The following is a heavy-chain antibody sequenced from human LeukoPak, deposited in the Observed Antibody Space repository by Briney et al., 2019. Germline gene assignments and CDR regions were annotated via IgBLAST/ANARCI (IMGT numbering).Heavy chain of an antibody. CDR2: MNPNSGNT. Sequence: GASVRVSFKASGYTFTIYDINWGRLAPGQGVERMGWMNPNSGNTGYALKFQRRVTMTRNTTISTAYMELSSLRSEDTAVYYCTRSSSWYNWTAISWGQGTLVTVSS. D-gene: IGHD1-20*01. CDR3: TRSSSWYNWTAIS. V-gene: IGHV1-8*01. CDR1: GYTFTIYD. J-gene: IGHJ5*02.